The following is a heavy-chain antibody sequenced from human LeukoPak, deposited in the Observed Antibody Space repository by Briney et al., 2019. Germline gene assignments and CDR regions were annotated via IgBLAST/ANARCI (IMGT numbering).Heavy chain of an antibody. D-gene: IGHD3-9*01. V-gene: IGHV3-23*01. J-gene: IGHJ4*02. CDR2: ISGRDGST. CDR3: AKYRGRYFDWPQDDY. CDR1: GFTFSTYA. Sequence: GGSLRLSCAASGFTFSTYAMSWVRQAPGKGLECVSSISGRDGSTYYADSVKGRFTISRDNSKNTLYLQMNSLRAGDTAIYYCAKYRGRYFDWPQDDYWGQGSLVTVSS.